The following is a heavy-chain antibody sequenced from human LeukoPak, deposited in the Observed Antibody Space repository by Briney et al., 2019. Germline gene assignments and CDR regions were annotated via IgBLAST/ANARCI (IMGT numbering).Heavy chain of an antibody. V-gene: IGHV3-66*02. Sequence: GGSLRLSCAASGFTVSSNYMSWVRQAPGKGLEWVSVIYSGGSTYYADSVKGRFTISRDNSKNTLYLQMNSLRAEDTAVYYCARGFSYSSSWYSPYYHYYYMDVWGKGTTVTVPS. J-gene: IGHJ6*03. CDR2: IYSGGST. CDR3: ARGFSYSSSWYSPYYHYYYMDV. D-gene: IGHD6-13*01. CDR1: GFTVSSNY.